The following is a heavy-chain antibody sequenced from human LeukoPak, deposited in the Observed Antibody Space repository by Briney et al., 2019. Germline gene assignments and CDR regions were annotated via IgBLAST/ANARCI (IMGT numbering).Heavy chain of an antibody. J-gene: IGHJ5*02. CDR3: ARAHSSGWPHMFDP. V-gene: IGHV4-59*01. Sequence: SETLSLICTVSGGSISTYSWTWIRQPPGKGLEWIGNIYYSGSTNYNPSLKSRATISIDTSKNQFSLKVSSVTAADTAVYYCARAHSSGWPHMFDPWGQGTLVTVPS. CDR1: GGSISTYS. D-gene: IGHD6-19*01. CDR2: IYYSGST.